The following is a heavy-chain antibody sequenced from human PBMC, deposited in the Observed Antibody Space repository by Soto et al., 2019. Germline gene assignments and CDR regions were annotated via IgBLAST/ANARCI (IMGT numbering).Heavy chain of an antibody. V-gene: IGHV1-69*17. D-gene: IGHD2-21*02. CDR3: ATGGRCGGDCYREDY. CDR2: IIPIFGII. J-gene: IGHJ4*02. CDR1: GGAFSSYA. Sequence: QVQLVQSGAEVKKPGSSVKVSCKASGGAFSSYAFSWVRQAPGQGLEWMGGIIPIFGIINYAQKFQGRVTITADKSTSTAYMELSGLRFEDTAVYFCATGGRCGGDCYREDYWDQGTVVTVSS.